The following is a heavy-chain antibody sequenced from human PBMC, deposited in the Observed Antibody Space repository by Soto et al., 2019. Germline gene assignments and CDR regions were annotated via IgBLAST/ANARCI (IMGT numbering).Heavy chain of an antibody. J-gene: IGHJ4*02. CDR3: AKNQSPKDRRDRHLAF. Sequence: GGSLRLSCAASGFTFSSYAMSWVRQAPGKGLEWVSAISGSGGSTYYADSVKGRFTISRDNSKNTLYLKMNSLRAGDTAVYYSAKNQSPKDRRDRHLAFWGQGTQVTVSS. CDR1: GFTFSSYA. V-gene: IGHV3-23*01. CDR2: ISGSGGST.